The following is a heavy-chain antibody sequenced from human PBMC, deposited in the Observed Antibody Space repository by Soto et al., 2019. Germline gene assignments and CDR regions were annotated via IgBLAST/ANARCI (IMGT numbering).Heavy chain of an antibody. J-gene: IGHJ6*04. CDR2: IRRKANSYTT. CDR3: AMLGGWSGGSSGMDV. CDR1: GLIFSDYH. D-gene: IGHD6-19*01. V-gene: IGHV3-72*01. Sequence: EVQLVESGGGLVQPGGSLRLYCAASGLIFSDYHMDWVRQAPGKGLEWVGRIRRKANSYTTEYAASVKGRFTISREDSKNSLYLQMNSLKSEDTAVYYCAMLGGWSGGSSGMDVWGKGTTVTVSS.